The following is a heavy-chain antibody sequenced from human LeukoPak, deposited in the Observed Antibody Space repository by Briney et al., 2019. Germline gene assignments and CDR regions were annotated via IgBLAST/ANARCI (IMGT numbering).Heavy chain of an antibody. CDR1: GLSFSDAW. J-gene: IGHJ4*02. V-gene: IGHV3-15*05. CDR3: TTAPTRGWLPYFDY. D-gene: IGHD5-24*01. CDR2: ITATGTE. Sequence: GGSLRLSCAVSGLSFSDAWVSWVRQAPGKGLEWVARITATGTENYAAPVNARFTASRDDSKTTAYLQMNSLTTEDTAVYYCTTAPTRGWLPYFDYWGQGTVVTVSS.